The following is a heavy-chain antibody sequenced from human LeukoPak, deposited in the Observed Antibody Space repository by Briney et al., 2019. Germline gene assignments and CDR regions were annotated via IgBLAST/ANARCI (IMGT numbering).Heavy chain of an antibody. Sequence: SETLSPTCAVYGGSFSGYYWSWIRQPPGKGLEWIGEINHSGSTNYNPSLKSRVTISVDTSKNQFSLKLSSVTAADTAVYYCARLLGRVTIFGVVIKQYGMDVWGQGTTVTVSS. V-gene: IGHV4-34*01. CDR2: INHSGST. CDR1: GGSFSGYY. CDR3: ARLLGRVTIFGVVIKQYGMDV. J-gene: IGHJ6*02. D-gene: IGHD3-3*01.